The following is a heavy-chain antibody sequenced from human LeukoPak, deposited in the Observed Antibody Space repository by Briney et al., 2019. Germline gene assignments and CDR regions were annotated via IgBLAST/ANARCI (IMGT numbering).Heavy chain of an antibody. CDR1: GYTFTSYA. Sequence: GASVKVSCKASGYTFTSYAIHWVRQAPGQRLEWMGWINAGNGNTKYSQKFQGGVTITRDTSASTAYMELSSLGSEDTAVYYCARGLLWFGELSPPGYWGQGTLVTVSS. CDR2: INAGNGNT. D-gene: IGHD3-10*01. CDR3: ARGLLWFGELSPPGY. J-gene: IGHJ4*02. V-gene: IGHV1-3*01.